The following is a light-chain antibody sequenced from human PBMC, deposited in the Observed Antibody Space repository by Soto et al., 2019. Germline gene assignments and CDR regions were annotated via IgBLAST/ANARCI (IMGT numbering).Light chain of an antibody. CDR2: GAS. V-gene: IGKV3-15*01. CDR1: QSVSSN. J-gene: IGKJ1*01. Sequence: EIVMTQSPATLSVSPGERATLSCRASQSVSSNLAWYQQKPGQAPRLLIYGASTMATGIPARFSGSGSGTEGTHTVSSLQSEDFAVYDWQQYNNWPPWTFGQGTKVEIK. CDR3: QQYNNWPPWT.